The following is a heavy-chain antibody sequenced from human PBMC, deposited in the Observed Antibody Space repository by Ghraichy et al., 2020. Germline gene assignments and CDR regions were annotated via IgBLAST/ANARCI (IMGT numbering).Heavy chain of an antibody. V-gene: IGHV3-74*01. Sequence: GGSLRLSCAASGFTFSSYWMHWVRQAPGKGLAWVSGINSDGSTTNYADSVKGRFTISRDNAKNTLYLQMNSLRVEDTALYYCARDLSWYLFDYWGQGTLVTVSS. CDR1: GFTFSSYW. CDR3: ARDLSWYLFDY. CDR2: INSDGSTT. J-gene: IGHJ4*02. D-gene: IGHD6-13*01.